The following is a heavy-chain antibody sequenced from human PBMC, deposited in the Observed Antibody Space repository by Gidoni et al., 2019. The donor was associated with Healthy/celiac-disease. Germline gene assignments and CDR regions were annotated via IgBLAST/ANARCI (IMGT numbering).Heavy chain of an antibody. CDR2: MSWNSGSI. Sequence: EVQLVESGGGLVQPGRSLRLSCAASGFTFDDYAMHWVRQAPGKGLEWVSGMSWNSGSIGYADSVKGRFTISRDNAKNSLYLQMNSLRAEDTALYYCAKGFRVGDYWGQGTLVTVSS. CDR1: GFTFDDYA. V-gene: IGHV3-9*01. J-gene: IGHJ4*02. CDR3: AKGFRVGDY. D-gene: IGHD3-3*01.